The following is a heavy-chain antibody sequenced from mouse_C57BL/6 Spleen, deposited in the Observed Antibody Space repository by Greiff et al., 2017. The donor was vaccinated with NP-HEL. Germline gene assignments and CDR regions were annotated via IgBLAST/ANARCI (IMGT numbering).Heavy chain of an antibody. V-gene: IGHV1-22*01. CDR3: ARRLDSSGWGFDY. J-gene: IGHJ2*01. CDR2: INPNNGGT. D-gene: IGHD3-2*02. CDR1: GYTFTDYN. Sequence: EVQLQQSGPELVKPGASVKMSCKASGYTFTDYNMHWVKQSHGKSLEWIGYINPNNGGTSYNQKVKGKATLTVNKSSSTAYMELRSLTSEESAVYYCARRLDSSGWGFDYWGQGTTLTVSS.